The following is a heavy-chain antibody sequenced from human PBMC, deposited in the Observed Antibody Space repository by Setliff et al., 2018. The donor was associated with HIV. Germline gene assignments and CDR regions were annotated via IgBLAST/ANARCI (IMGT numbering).Heavy chain of an antibody. CDR2: IIPIFGTA. Sequence: ASVKVSCKASGGTFSGYAIGWVRQAPGQGLELMGGIIPIFGTANYAQKFQGRVTITADESTSTAYMELSSLRSEDTAVYYCARGEKRFLEWLPLDYYYYYYMDVWGKGITVTVSS. D-gene: IGHD3-3*01. J-gene: IGHJ6*03. V-gene: IGHV1-69*13. CDR3: ARGEKRFLEWLPLDYYYYYYMDV. CDR1: GGTFSGYA.